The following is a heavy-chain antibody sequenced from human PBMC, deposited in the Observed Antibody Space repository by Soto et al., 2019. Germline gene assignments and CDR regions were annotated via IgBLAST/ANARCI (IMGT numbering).Heavy chain of an antibody. CDR3: ARGYNYYDSSGSGSY. D-gene: IGHD3-22*01. J-gene: IGHJ4*02. Sequence: GGSLRLSCAASGFTFSSYAMHWVRQAPGKGLEWVAVISYDGSNKYYADSVKGRFTISRDNSKNTLYLQMNSLRAEDTAVYYCARGYNYYDSSGSGSYWGQGTLVTVSS. CDR1: GFTFSSYA. V-gene: IGHV3-30-3*01. CDR2: ISYDGSNK.